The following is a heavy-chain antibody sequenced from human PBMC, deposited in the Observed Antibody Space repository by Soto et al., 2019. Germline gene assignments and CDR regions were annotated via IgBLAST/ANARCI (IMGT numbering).Heavy chain of an antibody. Sequence: SETLSLTCAVSGDSIIGVYHWAWIRQPPGRSLEWISSIFHSGSTNYNPSLKSRVTISVDKSKNQFSLKLSSVTAADTAVYYCAREPSGYCSSTSCYTAPYYYYGMDVWGQGTTVTVSS. V-gene: IGHV4-38-2*02. CDR3: AREPSGYCSSTSCYTAPYYYYGMDV. CDR2: IFHSGST. CDR1: GDSIIGVYH. D-gene: IGHD2-2*02. J-gene: IGHJ6*02.